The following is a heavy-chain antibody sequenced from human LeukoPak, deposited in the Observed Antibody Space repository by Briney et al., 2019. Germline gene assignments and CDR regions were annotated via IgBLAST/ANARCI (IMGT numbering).Heavy chain of an antibody. CDR1: GFTFSSYA. D-gene: IGHD2-2*01. CDR2: ISYDGSNK. Sequence: HRGGSLVLSCAASGFTFSSYAMHWVRQAPGKGLEWVAVISYDGSNKYYADSVKGRFTISRDNSKNTLYLQMNSLRAEDTAVYYCARDSEDIVVVPAAMPDYWGQGTLVTVSS. J-gene: IGHJ4*02. CDR3: ARDSEDIVVVPAAMPDY. V-gene: IGHV3-30*04.